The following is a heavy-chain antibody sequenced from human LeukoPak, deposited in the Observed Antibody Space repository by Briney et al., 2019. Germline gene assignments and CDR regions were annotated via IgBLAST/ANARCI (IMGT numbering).Heavy chain of an antibody. D-gene: IGHD6-19*01. CDR3: ARVGRESSTGWLDY. V-gene: IGHV1-2*06. J-gene: IGHJ4*02. Sequence: EASVKVSCKASGYRFTGYYLHWVRQAPGQGLEWMGRINANSGGTDYAEKFQGRVTVTRDTSISTAYMELSSLRSDDTAVYYCARVGRESSTGWLDYWGQGTLVTVSS. CDR2: INANSGGT. CDR1: GYRFTGYY.